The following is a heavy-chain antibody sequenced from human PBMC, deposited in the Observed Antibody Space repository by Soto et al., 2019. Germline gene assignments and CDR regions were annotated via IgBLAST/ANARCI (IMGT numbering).Heavy chain of an antibody. J-gene: IGHJ6*02. CDR3: ARETDGMDV. V-gene: IGHV4-31*03. Sequence: SETLSLTCTVSGGSISSGGYYWNWIRQHPGKGLEWIGYIHYSGSTFYSPSLKSRVTMSIDTSKNQLSLKLRSVTAADTAVYYCARETDGMDVWGQGATVTVSS. CDR1: GGSISSGGYY. CDR2: IHYSGST.